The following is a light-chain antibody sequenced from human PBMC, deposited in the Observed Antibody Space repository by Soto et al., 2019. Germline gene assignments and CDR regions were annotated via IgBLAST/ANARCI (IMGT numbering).Light chain of an antibody. CDR1: SSDVGSYNR. J-gene: IGLJ1*01. V-gene: IGLV2-18*02. CDR3: NSYTGSSTYV. Sequence: QSVLTQPPSVSGSPGQSVAISCTGTSSDVGSYNRVSWYQQPPGAAPKLMIYEVSNRPSGVPDRFSGSKSGNTASLTISGLQAEDEADYYCNSYTGSSTYVXGTGTKVTDL. CDR2: EVS.